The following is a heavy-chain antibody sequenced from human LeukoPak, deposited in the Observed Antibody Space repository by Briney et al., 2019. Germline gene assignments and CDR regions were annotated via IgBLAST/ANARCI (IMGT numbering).Heavy chain of an antibody. V-gene: IGHV3-30*03. CDR2: ILYDGSMQ. D-gene: IGHD3-22*01. CDR3: ARDPRGPTTYDSSARDSLDY. J-gene: IGHJ4*02. CDR1: GFTFSSYS. Sequence: GGSLRLSCAAAGFTFSSYSMHWVRQAPGKGLEWLAVILYDGSMQYYAESMKGRLTISRDNSRNTVYMQMSSLRTEDTAVYYCARDPRGPTTYDSSARDSLDYWGQGTLVTVSS.